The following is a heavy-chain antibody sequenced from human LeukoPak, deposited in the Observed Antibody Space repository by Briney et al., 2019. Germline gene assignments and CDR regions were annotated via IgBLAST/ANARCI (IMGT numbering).Heavy chain of an antibody. CDR3: ARVLEGATKSPYDAFDI. D-gene: IGHD1-26*01. J-gene: IGHJ3*02. CDR2: ISAYNGKT. Sequence: GASVKVSCKASGYTFTRYDINWVRQAPGQGLEWMGWISAYNGKTNYAKKFQGRVTMTTDTSTSTAYMELRSLRSEDTAVYYCARVLEGATKSPYDAFDIWGQGTMVTVSS. CDR1: GYTFTRYD. V-gene: IGHV1-18*01.